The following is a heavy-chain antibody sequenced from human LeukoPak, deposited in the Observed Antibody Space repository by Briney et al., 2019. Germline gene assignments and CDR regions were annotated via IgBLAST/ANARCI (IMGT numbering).Heavy chain of an antibody. D-gene: IGHD2-15*01. V-gene: IGHV4-39*02. Sequence: PSGTLSLTCTVSGGSISYSSYYWGWIRQPPGKGLEWIGSIYYTGISYFNPSLKSRVTISVDTSKNQFSLKLRSVTAADTAVYYCARDCSGGSWFSGPFEYWGEGTLVTVSS. CDR2: IYYTGIS. CDR3: ARDCSGGSWFSGPFEY. CDR1: GGSISYSSYY. J-gene: IGHJ4*02.